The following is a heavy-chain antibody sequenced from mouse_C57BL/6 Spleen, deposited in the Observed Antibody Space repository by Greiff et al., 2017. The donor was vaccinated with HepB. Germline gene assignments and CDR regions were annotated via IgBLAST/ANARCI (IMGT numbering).Heavy chain of an antibody. CDR1: GYSFTDYN. CDR2: INPNYGTT. Sequence: EVKLQHSGPELVKPGASVKISCKASGYSFTDYNMNWVKQSNGKSLEWIGVINPNYGTTSYNQKFKGKATLTVDQSSSTAYMQLNSLTSEDSAVYYCAREKADYDYDLDWYFDVWGTGTTVTVSS. V-gene: IGHV1-39*01. J-gene: IGHJ1*03. CDR3: AREKADYDYDLDWYFDV. D-gene: IGHD2-4*01.